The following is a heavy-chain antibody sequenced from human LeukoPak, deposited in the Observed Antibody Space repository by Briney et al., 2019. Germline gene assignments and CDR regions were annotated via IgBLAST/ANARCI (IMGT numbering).Heavy chain of an antibody. D-gene: IGHD6-6*01. CDR1: GFTFSSYS. V-gene: IGHV3-48*02. CDR2: ISSSSSTI. CDR3: ARTGYSSSSGWAYYYYYYMHV. J-gene: IGHJ6*03. Sequence: GGSLRLSCAASGFTFSSYSMNSVRQAPGKGLEWVSYISSSSSTIYYADSVKGRFTISRDNAKNSLYLQMNSLRDEDTAVYYGARTGYSSSSGWAYYYYYYMHVWGKGTTVTVSS.